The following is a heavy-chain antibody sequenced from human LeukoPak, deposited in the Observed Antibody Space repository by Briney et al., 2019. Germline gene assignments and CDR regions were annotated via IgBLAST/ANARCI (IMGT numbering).Heavy chain of an antibody. Sequence: GGSLRLSCAASGFTVSSNYMSRVRQAPGKGLEWVSVIYSGGSTYYADSVKGRFTISRDNSKNTLYLQMNSLRAEDTAVYYCARSITMVRGAVYYYYYYMDVWGKGTTVTVSS. CDR3: ARSITMVRGAVYYYYYYMDV. D-gene: IGHD3-10*01. V-gene: IGHV3-66*02. CDR1: GFTVSSNY. CDR2: IYSGGST. J-gene: IGHJ6*03.